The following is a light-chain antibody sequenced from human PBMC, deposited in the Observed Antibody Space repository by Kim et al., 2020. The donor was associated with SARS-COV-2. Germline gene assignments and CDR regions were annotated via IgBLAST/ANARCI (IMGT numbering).Light chain of an antibody. CDR3: QTFYTPPAT. Sequence: IVITQSPDPLAVSLGERATITCKTSQTVLRSSDNRNYLARDQQKPRQPPKLLIYWGTIRESGVPDRFSGSGAGTDFTLTISRLQAEGVAVYYFQTFYTPPATFGHGNQVE. J-gene: IGKJ1*01. V-gene: IGKV4-1*01. CDR1: QTVLRSSDNRNY. CDR2: WGT.